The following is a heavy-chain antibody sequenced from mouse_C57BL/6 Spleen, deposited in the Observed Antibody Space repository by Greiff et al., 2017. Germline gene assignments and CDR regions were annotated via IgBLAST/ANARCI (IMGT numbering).Heavy chain of an antibody. CDR2: INPNNGGT. V-gene: IGHV1-22*01. D-gene: IGHD2-10*02. Sequence: VQLKESGPELVKPGASVKMSCKASGYTFTDYNMHWVKQSHGKSLEWIGYINPNNGGTSYNQKFKGKATLTVNKSSSTAYMELRSLTSEDSAVYYCAGYGNYGYWGQGTTLTVSS. J-gene: IGHJ2*01. CDR1: GYTFTDYN. CDR3: AGYGNYGY.